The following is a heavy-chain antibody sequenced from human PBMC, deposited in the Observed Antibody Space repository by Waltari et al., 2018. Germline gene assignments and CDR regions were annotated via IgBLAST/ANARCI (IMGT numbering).Heavy chain of an antibody. D-gene: IGHD4-17*01. V-gene: IGHV3-23*01. CDR1: GFTFTADA. Sequence: EVQVLESGGKLVQPGGSRRLSCEDLGFTFTADAMSWVRQPPGKVLEWVTTISDSGVSTYYADSVKGRFTISRDNSKSTLYLQMNSLRAEDTAVYYCATLAVTTSYGAYWGQGTLVTVSS. CDR3: ATLAVTTSYGAY. CDR2: ISDSGVST. J-gene: IGHJ4*02.